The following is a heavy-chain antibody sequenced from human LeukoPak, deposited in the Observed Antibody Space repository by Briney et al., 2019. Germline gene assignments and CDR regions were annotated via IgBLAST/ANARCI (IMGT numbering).Heavy chain of an antibody. CDR2: ISAYNGNT. Sequence: ASVKVSCKASGYTFTSYGISWVRQAPGQGLEWMGWISAYNGNTNYAQKLQGRVTMTTDTSTSTAYMELRSLRSDDTALYYCARSGYSSSWYGNYDGFDPWGQGTLVTVSS. V-gene: IGHV1-18*01. CDR3: ARSGYSSSWYGNYDGFDP. CDR1: GYTFTSYG. J-gene: IGHJ5*02. D-gene: IGHD6-13*01.